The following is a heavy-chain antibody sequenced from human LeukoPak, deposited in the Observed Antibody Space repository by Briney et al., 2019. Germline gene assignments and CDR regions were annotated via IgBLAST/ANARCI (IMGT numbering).Heavy chain of an antibody. Sequence: ETLSLTCTVSGGSISSSSYYWGWIRQPPGKGLEWIGSIYYSGSTYYNPSLKSRVTISVDTSKNQFSLKLSSVTAADTAVYYCARAQTGVVPAENWFDPWGQGTLVTVSS. D-gene: IGHD2-2*01. V-gene: IGHV4-39*07. J-gene: IGHJ5*02. CDR2: IYYSGST. CDR3: ARAQTGVVPAENWFDP. CDR1: GGSISSSSYY.